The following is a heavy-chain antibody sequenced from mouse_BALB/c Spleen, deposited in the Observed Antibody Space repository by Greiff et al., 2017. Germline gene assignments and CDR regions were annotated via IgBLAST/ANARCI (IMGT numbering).Heavy chain of an antibody. J-gene: IGHJ3*01. CDR1: GYTFTDYN. V-gene: IGHV1-18*01. Sequence: VQLQQSGPELVKPGASVKIPCKASGYTFTDYNMDWVKQSHGKSLEWIGDINPNNVGTIYNQKFKGKATLSVDKSSSTAYMELLSLTSEDTAVYYCSLPFAYWGQGTLVTVSA. CDR2: INPNNVGT. CDR3: SLPFAY.